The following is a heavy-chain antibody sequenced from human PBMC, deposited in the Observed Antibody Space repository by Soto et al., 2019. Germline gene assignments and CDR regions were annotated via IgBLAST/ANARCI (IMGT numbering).Heavy chain of an antibody. CDR1: GFTFNNFV. J-gene: IGHJ4*02. V-gene: IGHV3-23*01. Sequence: EVQLLESGGGLVQPGGSLRISCTASGFTFNNFVMNWVRQAPGKGLEWVSAITDSGGHTYYADSVKGRFTISRDNSKNTLYLQMNSLRAEDTALYYCAKDLTYYYDTSTTWGQGTLVTVSS. CDR2: ITDSGGHT. D-gene: IGHD3-22*01. CDR3: AKDLTYYYDTSTT.